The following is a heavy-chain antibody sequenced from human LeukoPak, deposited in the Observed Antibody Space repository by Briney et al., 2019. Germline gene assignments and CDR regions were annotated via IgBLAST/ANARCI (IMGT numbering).Heavy chain of an antibody. CDR1: GFTFSTYP. D-gene: IGHD3-22*01. CDR2: ISSSGSHM. V-gene: IGHV3-23*01. Sequence: GGSLRLSCTASGFTFSTYPMYWVRQAPGKGLEWVSSISSSGSHMYYADSVKGRFTISRDNSKNTLYLQMSSLSAEDTAVYYCAKDRTYYYDNSGYYSDYWGQGTLVTVSS. CDR3: AKDRTYYYDNSGYYSDY. J-gene: IGHJ4*02.